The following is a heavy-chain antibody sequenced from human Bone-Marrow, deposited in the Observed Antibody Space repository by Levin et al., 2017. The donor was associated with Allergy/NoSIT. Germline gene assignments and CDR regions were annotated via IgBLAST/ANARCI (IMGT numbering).Heavy chain of an antibody. D-gene: IGHD1-26*01. CDR1: GLIFNNAW. CDR2: IKSKTDGGKT. Sequence: SCAASGLIFNNAWMTWVRQAPGKGLEWVGRIKSKTDGGKTDYAAPVRGRFTISRDDSKNILYLQMDSLKTEDTAVYFCTTPLRWEHFGGQVWGQGTTVTVSS. CDR3: TTPLRWEHFGGQV. V-gene: IGHV3-15*01. J-gene: IGHJ6*02.